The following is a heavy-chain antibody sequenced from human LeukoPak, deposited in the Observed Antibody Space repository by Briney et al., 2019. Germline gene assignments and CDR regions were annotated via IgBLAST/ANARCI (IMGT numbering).Heavy chain of an antibody. CDR3: ARAYYDFWSGYYPLVYFDY. CDR1: GFTFSSYW. Sequence: PGGSLRLACAASGFTFSSYWMSWVRQAPGKGLEWVANIKQDGSEKYYVDFVKGRFTISRDNAKNSLYLQMNSLRAEDTAVYYCARAYYDFWSGYYPLVYFDYWGQGTLVTVSS. J-gene: IGHJ4*02. V-gene: IGHV3-7*01. D-gene: IGHD3-3*01. CDR2: IKQDGSEK.